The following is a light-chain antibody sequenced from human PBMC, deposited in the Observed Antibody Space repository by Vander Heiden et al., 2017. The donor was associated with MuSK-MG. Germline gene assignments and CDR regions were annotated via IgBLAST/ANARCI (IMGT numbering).Light chain of an antibody. V-gene: IGKV1-39*01. Sequence: IQMTQSPSSLSASVGDRVTITCRASQRISSYLNWYQQKPGKAPKLLIYAASSLQSGVTSRFSGSGSATDFSLTIISLQPEDFSTYYCQQSYSTPPTFGGGTKVEIK. CDR1: QRISSY. CDR3: QQSYSTPPT. CDR2: AAS. J-gene: IGKJ4*01.